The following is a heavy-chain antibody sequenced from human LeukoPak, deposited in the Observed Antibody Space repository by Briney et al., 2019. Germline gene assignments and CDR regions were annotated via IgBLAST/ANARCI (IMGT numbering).Heavy chain of an antibody. V-gene: IGHV4-4*02. CDR1: GGSISSPNW. Sequence: SGTLSLTCAVSGGSISSPNWWSWVRQPPGKGLEWIGEIYHSGSTHYNPSLKSRVTISVDTSKNQFSLKLSSVTAADTAVYYCARQGYCTNGVCYPDRFDYWGQGTLVTVSS. CDR2: IYHSGST. CDR3: ARQGYCTNGVCYPDRFDY. D-gene: IGHD2-8*01. J-gene: IGHJ4*02.